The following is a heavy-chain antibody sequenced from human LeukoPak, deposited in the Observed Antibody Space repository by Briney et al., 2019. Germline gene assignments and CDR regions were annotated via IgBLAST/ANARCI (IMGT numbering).Heavy chain of an antibody. Sequence: ASVTVTCKVSGYTLTELSMHWVRQAPGKGLEWMGGFDPEDGETIYAQKFQGRVTMTEDTSTDTAYMELSSLRSEDTAVYYCATDLCSSTSCRGNYYYYMDVWGTGTTVTVSS. J-gene: IGHJ6*03. V-gene: IGHV1-24*01. CDR2: FDPEDGET. D-gene: IGHD2-2*01. CDR1: GYTLTELS. CDR3: ATDLCSSTSCRGNYYYYMDV.